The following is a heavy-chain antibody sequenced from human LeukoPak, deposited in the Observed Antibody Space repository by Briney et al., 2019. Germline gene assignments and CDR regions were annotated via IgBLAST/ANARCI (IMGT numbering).Heavy chain of an antibody. D-gene: IGHD5-18*01. CDR1: GFTFSSYW. J-gene: IGHJ3*02. CDR2: IISDGSNT. Sequence: GGSLRLSCAASGFTFSSYWMHWVRQVPGKGLVWVSRIISDGSNTAYAGSVKGRFTISRDNAKNTLYLQMNSLRAEDTAVYYCARDTAHAFDIWGQGTMVTVSS. CDR3: ARDTAHAFDI. V-gene: IGHV3-74*01.